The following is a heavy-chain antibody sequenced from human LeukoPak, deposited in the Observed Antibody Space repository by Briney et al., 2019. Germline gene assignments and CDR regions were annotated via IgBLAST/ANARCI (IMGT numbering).Heavy chain of an antibody. CDR2: IYYSGST. V-gene: IGHV4-59*08. CDR3: ARHALGIHPYYFDY. CDR1: GGAISSYY. D-gene: IGHD7-27*01. Sequence: SETLSLTCTVSGGAISSYYWSWIRQPPGKGLEWSGYIYYSGSTNYNTSLKSRVTISVDTSKKQCSLTLSSVTAADTAVYYCARHALGIHPYYFDYWGQGTLVTVSS. J-gene: IGHJ4*02.